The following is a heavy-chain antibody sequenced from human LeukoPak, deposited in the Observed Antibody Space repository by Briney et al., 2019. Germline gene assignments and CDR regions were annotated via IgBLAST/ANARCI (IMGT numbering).Heavy chain of an antibody. CDR1: GYTFTSYD. D-gene: IGHD2-15*01. V-gene: IGHV1-8*01. CDR2: VNPKNGHT. Sequence: GASVTVSCKASGYTFTSYDIKWVRQATAQGLEWMGWVNPKNGHTGYAQKFQGRVTMTRNTSISTAYMELSSLRSEDTAVYYCARGAPGSYCSGGSCPYFDYWGQGTLVSVSA. J-gene: IGHJ4*02. CDR3: ARGAPGSYCSGGSCPYFDY.